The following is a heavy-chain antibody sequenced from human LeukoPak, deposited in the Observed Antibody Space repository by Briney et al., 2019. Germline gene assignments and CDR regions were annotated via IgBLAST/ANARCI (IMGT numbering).Heavy chain of an antibody. Sequence: GASVKVSCKASGYTFTNHYMHWVRQAPGQGLEWMGIINPSGGSTSYAQKFQGRVTMTRDMSTSTVYMELSSLRSEDTAVYYCAIATVTTSGFDYWGQGTLVTVSS. CDR2: INPSGGST. D-gene: IGHD4-11*01. CDR1: GYTFTNHY. V-gene: IGHV1-46*01. J-gene: IGHJ4*02. CDR3: AIATVTTSGFDY.